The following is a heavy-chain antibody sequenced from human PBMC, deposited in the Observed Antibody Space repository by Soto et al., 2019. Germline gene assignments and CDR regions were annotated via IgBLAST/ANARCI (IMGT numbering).Heavy chain of an antibody. D-gene: IGHD3-9*01. CDR3: TTDSLFTGQLVRMDN. CDR1: GFTFSDAW. CDR2: IKSKIDGGSI. Sequence: GGSLRLSCAASGFTFSDAWITWFRQAPGKALECIGRIKSKIDGGSIDFAEPVKGRFAISIDDSRDMVYMEMYSLKTDDTAVYYCTTDSLFTGQLVRMDNWGHGTLVAVSS. V-gene: IGHV3-15*07. J-gene: IGHJ4*01.